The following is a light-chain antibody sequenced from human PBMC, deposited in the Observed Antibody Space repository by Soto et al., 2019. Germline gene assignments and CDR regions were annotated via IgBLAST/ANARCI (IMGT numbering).Light chain of an antibody. CDR1: QSVSKY. J-gene: IGKJ4*01. V-gene: IGKV3-11*01. CDR3: QQRSSWPQIT. Sequence: EIVLTQSPATLSLSPGERATLSCRASQSVSKYLAWYQQKPGQAPRLLIHAASNRATGIPARFSGSGSGTDFTLTISSLEPEDFGVYYCQQRSSWPQITFGGGTKVEI. CDR2: AAS.